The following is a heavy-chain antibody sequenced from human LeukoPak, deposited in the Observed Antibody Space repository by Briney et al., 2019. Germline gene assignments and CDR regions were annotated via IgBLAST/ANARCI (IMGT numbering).Heavy chain of an antibody. CDR2: IYISGTT. J-gene: IGHJ4*02. CDR3: AISAATLDY. Sequence: PSETLSLTCTVSGGSISTYYWSWIRQPPGKGLEWIGYIYISGTTNYNPSLKSRVTMSVDTSKNQLSMKLSSVTAADTAVYYCAISAATLDYWGQGTLVTVST. D-gene: IGHD6-13*01. CDR1: GGSISTYY. V-gene: IGHV4-59*01.